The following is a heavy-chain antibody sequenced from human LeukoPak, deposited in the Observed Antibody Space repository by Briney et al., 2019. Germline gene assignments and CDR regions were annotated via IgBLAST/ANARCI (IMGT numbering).Heavy chain of an antibody. CDR1: GFTFSSYS. Sequence: GGSLRLSCAASGFTFSSYSMNCVRQAPGKGLEWVSSISSSSSYIYYADSVKGRFTISRDNAKNSLYLQMNSLRAEDTAVYYCARDLSSWYHYFDYWGQGTLVTVSS. D-gene: IGHD6-13*01. CDR3: ARDLSSWYHYFDY. J-gene: IGHJ4*02. CDR2: ISSSSSYI. V-gene: IGHV3-21*01.